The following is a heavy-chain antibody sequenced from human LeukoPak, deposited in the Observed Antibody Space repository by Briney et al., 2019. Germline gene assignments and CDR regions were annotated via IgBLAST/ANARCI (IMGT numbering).Heavy chain of an antibody. CDR1: GFTFSSYG. CDR2: ISKTSDTI. J-gene: IGHJ4*02. D-gene: IGHD5-12*01. Sequence: GGSLRLSCVVSGFTFSSYGMNWVRQAPGKGLEWVSYISKTSDTIYYADSVKGRFTISRDNAKNSLFLQMNSLRAEDTAVYYCAKDNIVATSFDYWGQGTLVTVSS. CDR3: AKDNIVATSFDY. V-gene: IGHV3-48*01.